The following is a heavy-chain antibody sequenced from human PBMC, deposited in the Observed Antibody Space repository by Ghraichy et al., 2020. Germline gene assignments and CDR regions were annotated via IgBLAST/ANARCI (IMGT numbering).Heavy chain of an antibody. J-gene: IGHJ4*02. V-gene: IGHV4-34*01. CDR2: INHSGST. CDR1: GGSFSGYY. Sequence: SETLSLTCAVYGGSFSGYYWSWIRQPPVKGLEWIGEINHSGSTNYNPSLKSRVTISVDTSKNQFSLKLSSVTAADTAVYYCARGPLTRKQRIFDYWGKGTLVTVSS. CDR3: ARGPLTRKQRIFDY. D-gene: IGHD1-14*01.